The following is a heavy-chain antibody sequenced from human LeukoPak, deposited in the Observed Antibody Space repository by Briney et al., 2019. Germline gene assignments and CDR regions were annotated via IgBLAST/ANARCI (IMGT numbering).Heavy chain of an antibody. Sequence: GASVKVSCKASGYTFTAYYIHWVRQAPGQGLEWMGWINPNSGGTNYAQNFQGRVTMTRDTSISTAYMELSSLRSDDAAVYYCTRGHLTYYDSSGYSHFDYWGQGNLVTVSS. D-gene: IGHD3-22*01. CDR3: TRGHLTYYDSSGYSHFDY. J-gene: IGHJ4*02. CDR2: INPNSGGT. CDR1: GYTFTAYY. V-gene: IGHV1-2*02.